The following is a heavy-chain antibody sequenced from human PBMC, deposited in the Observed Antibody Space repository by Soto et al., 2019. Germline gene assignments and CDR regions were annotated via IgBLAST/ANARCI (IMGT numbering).Heavy chain of an antibody. CDR3: ARVPGP. CDR2: TYHSGST. D-gene: IGHD7-27*01. CDR1: GGSISSGGYS. V-gene: IGHV4-30-2*01. J-gene: IGHJ5*02. Sequence: TLSLTCAVSGGSISSGGYSWSWIRQPPGKGLEWIGYTYHSGSTYYNPSLKSRVTISVDRSKNQFSLKLSSVTAADTAVYYCARVPGPWGQGTLVTVSS.